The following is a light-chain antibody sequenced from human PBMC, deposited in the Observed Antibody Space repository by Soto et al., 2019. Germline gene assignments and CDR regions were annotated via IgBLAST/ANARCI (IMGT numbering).Light chain of an antibody. V-gene: IGKV1-39*01. CDR2: GAS. J-gene: IGKJ1*01. Sequence: DIQMTQSPSSQSASVGDRVTITCRASQSISSYLNWYQQKPGKAPKVLIFGASNLQSGVPSRFSGSGSGTDFTLTISSLQPEDFATYSCQQTYSTPWTFGQGTKVEIK. CDR1: QSISSY. CDR3: QQTYSTPWT.